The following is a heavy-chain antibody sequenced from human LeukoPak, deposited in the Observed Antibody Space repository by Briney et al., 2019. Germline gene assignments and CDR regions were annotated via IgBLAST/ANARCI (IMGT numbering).Heavy chain of an antibody. CDR2: ISERGDS. J-gene: IGHJ3*01. CDR1: GGAISTYS. Sequence: SETLSLTCTVSGGAISTYSWSWIRQPPGNVLDWIGYISERGDSNSNPSLKSRVTMSVDTFKNQFSLKLSSVTAADTAVYYCARSKDILLGDSDAFDLWGRGTTVTVSS. V-gene: IGHV4-59*01. CDR3: ARSKDILLGDSDAFDL. D-gene: IGHD2-21*01.